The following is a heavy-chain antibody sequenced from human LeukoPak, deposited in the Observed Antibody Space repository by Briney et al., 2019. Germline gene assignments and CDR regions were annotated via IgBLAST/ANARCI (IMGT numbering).Heavy chain of an antibody. CDR3: AKDRLGSGYAFDI. V-gene: IGHV3-30*04. Sequence: PGRSLRLSCAASGFTFSSYAMHWVRQAPGKGLEWVAVISYDGSNKYYADSVKGRFTISRDNAKNSLYLQMNSLRAEDMALYYCAKDRLGSGYAFDIWGQGTMVTVSS. J-gene: IGHJ3*02. D-gene: IGHD3-10*01. CDR1: GFTFSSYA. CDR2: ISYDGSNK.